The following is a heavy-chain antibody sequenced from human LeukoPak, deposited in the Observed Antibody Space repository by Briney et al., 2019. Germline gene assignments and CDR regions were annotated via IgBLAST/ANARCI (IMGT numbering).Heavy chain of an antibody. CDR1: GFTFTDYT. CDR2: ISSSSNYI. Sequence: GGSLRLSCAASGFTFTDYTMNWVRQAPGKGLEWVSSISSSSNYIYYADSVKGRFTISRDNAKNSLYLQMNSLRAEDTAVYCCARDYRSYGYWGQGTLVTVSS. J-gene: IGHJ4*02. D-gene: IGHD3-16*02. V-gene: IGHV3-21*01. CDR3: ARDYRSYGY.